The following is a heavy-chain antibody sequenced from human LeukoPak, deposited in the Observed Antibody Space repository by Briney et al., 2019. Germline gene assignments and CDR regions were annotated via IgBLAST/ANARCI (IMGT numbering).Heavy chain of an antibody. D-gene: IGHD2-8*01. CDR2: MNPNSGNT. J-gene: IGHJ6*03. Sequence: ASVKVSCKASGYTFTSYDINWVRQATGQGLEWMGWMNPNSGNTGYAQKFQGRVTITRNTSISTAYMELSSLRSEDTAVYYCARAKRKTHIVLMVYARYYYYYMDVWGKGTTVTVSS. CDR1: GYTFTSYD. CDR3: ARAKRKTHIVLMVYARYYYYYMDV. V-gene: IGHV1-8*03.